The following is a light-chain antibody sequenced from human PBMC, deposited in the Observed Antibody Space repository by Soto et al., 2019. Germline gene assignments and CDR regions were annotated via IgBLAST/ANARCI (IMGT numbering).Light chain of an antibody. CDR2: QAS. J-gene: IGKJ4*01. Sequence: DIQMTQSPSTLSASVGDRVTITCRASQSISSWLAWYQQKPGKAPKLLIFQASSLKSGVPSRLRGSGSANEYTLTISSLQPDDFATYYCEDYSSSSGLTFGGGTKVEIK. V-gene: IGKV1-5*03. CDR1: QSISSW. CDR3: EDYSSSSGLT.